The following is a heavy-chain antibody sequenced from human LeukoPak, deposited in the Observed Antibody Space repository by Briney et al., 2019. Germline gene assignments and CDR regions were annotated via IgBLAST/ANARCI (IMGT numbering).Heavy chain of an antibody. CDR3: ARSSGSYYWFDP. CDR1: GGSISSGDYY. D-gene: IGHD1-26*01. Sequence: SQTLSLTCTVSGGSISSGDYYWSWIRQPPGKGLEWIGYIYYSGSTYYNPSHKSRVTISVDTSKNQFSLKLSSVTATDTAVYYCARSSGSYYWFDPWGQGTLVTVSS. CDR2: IYYSGST. J-gene: IGHJ5*02. V-gene: IGHV4-30-4*08.